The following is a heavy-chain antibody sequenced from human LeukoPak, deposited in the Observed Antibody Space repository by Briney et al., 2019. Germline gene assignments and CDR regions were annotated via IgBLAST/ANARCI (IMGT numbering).Heavy chain of an antibody. Sequence: PGRSLRLSCAASGFTFSSYAMSRVRQAPARGPEWLSSMKGGGETFYADSVKGRFTLSRDVSRNTVYLQLNDLRVEDTAIYYCARASWISTADAVWWGQGTQVTVSS. CDR1: GFTFSSYA. CDR2: MKGGGET. V-gene: IGHV3-23*01. D-gene: IGHD2-2*03. J-gene: IGHJ4*02. CDR3: ARASWISTADAVW.